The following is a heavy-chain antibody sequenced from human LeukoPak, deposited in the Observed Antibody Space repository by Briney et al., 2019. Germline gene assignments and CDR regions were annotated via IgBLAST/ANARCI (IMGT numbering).Heavy chain of an antibody. CDR1: GFTFSNYW. J-gene: IGHJ6*02. V-gene: IGHV3-7*03. CDR2: INRDGSER. CDR3: ARRNAMDV. Sequence: GGSLRLSCAASGFTFSNYWMTWVRQAPGEGLERVANINRDGSERYYVDSVKGRFTISRDDAKSSLYLQRNSLRAEDTAVYYCARRNAMDVWGQGTTVIVFS.